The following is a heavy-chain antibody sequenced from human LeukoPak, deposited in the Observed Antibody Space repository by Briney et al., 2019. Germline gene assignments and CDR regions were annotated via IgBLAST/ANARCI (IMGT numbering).Heavy chain of an antibody. CDR2: ISWNSGSI. V-gene: IGHV3-9*01. CDR1: GFTFDDYA. CDR3: AKASYYDSSGIFDY. J-gene: IGHJ4*02. Sequence: GRSLRLSCAASGFTFDDYAMHWVRQAPGMGLEWVSGISWNSGSIGYADSVKGRFTISRDNAKNSLYLQMNSLRAEDTALYYCAKASYYDSSGIFDYWGQGTLVTVSS. D-gene: IGHD3-22*01.